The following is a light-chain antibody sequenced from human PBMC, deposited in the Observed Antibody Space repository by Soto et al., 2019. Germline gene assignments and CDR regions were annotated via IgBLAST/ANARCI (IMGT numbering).Light chain of an antibody. CDR1: QSVSSN. CDR2: DIS. J-gene: IGKJ1*01. CDR3: QQYDSSPRT. V-gene: IGKV3D-15*01. Sequence: EIVMTQSPATLSVSPGERATLSCRASQSVSSNLAWYQQKPGQAPSLLIYDISARATGIPTRFSGSGSGTEFTLTISSLQSEDFAVYYCQQYDSSPRTFGQGTKVEIK.